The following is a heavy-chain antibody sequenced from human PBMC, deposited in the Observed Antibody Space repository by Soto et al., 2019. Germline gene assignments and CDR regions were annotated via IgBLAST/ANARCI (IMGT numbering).Heavy chain of an antibody. V-gene: IGHV3-53*01. CDR1: GFNVSDNY. J-gene: IGHJ4*02. Sequence: EVLLVESGGGLIQPGGSLRLSCAAAGFNVSDNYMGWVRQAPGKGLEWVSSCFTGGSTDYAASVKGRFTISRDDSKNTVYLQTNSLRAEDPAVYFCVRERRGLGIGFDHWGQGTLVTFSS. CDR3: VRERRGLGIGFDH. D-gene: IGHD6-19*01. CDR2: CFTGGST.